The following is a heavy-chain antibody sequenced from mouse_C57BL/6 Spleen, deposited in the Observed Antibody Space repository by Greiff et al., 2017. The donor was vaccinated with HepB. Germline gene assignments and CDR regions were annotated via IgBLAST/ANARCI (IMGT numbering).Heavy chain of an antibody. J-gene: IGHJ2*01. Sequence: DVQLVESGGGLVKPGGSLKLSCAASGFTFSSYAMSWVRQTPEKRLEWVATISDGGSYTYYPDNVKGRFTISRDNAKNNLYLQMSHLKSEDTAMYYCARKGEYYGSFDYWGQSTTLTVSS. CDR3: ARKGEYYGSFDY. D-gene: IGHD1-1*01. V-gene: IGHV5-4*01. CDR1: GFTFSSYA. CDR2: ISDGGSYT.